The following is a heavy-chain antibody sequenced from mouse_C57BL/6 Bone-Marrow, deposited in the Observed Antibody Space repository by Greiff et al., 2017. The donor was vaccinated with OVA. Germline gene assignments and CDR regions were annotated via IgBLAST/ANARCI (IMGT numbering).Heavy chain of an antibody. CDR2: ISDGGSYT. Sequence: EVKLVESGGGLVKPGGSLKLSCAASGFTFSSYAMSWVRQTPEKRLEWVATISDGGSYTYYPDNVKGRFTISRDNAKNNLYLQLSHLKSEDTAMYYCARDGDGRGFAYWGQGTLVTVSA. CDR3: ARDGDGRGFAY. V-gene: IGHV5-4*01. CDR1: GFTFSSYA. J-gene: IGHJ3*01. D-gene: IGHD1-1*02.